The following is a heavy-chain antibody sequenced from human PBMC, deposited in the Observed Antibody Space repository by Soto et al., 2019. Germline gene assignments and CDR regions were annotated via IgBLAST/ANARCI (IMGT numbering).Heavy chain of an antibody. CDR3: ARPNAYSSSWYNYYGMDV. D-gene: IGHD6-13*01. Sequence: PGESLKISCKGSGYSFTSYWIGWVRQMPGKGLEWMGIIYPGDSDPRYSPSFQGQVTISADKSTNTAYLPWSSLKASDTAMYYCARPNAYSSSWYNYYGMDVWGQGTTVTVSS. CDR1: GYSFTSYW. CDR2: IYPGDSDP. J-gene: IGHJ6*02. V-gene: IGHV5-51*01.